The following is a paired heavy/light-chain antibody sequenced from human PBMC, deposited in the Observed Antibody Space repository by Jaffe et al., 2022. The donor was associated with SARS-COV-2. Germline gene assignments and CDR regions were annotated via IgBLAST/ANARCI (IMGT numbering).Heavy chain of an antibody. D-gene: IGHD2-2*02. V-gene: IGHV5-10-1*03. CDR2: IDPSDSYT. CDR3: ASKLYCSSSRCYNWETTYYYGMDV. Sequence: EVQLVQSGAEVKKPGESLRISCKGSGYNFTSYWIYWVRQMPGKGLEWMGRIDPSDSYTSYNPSFQGHVIISTDKSISTAYLQWSSLKASDTAMYYCASKLYCSSSRCYNWETTYYYGMDVWGQGTTVTVSS. J-gene: IGHJ6*02. CDR1: GYNFTSYW.
Light chain of an antibody. CDR3: QQYHSSPFT. Sequence: EIVLTQSPGTLSLSPGDRATLSCRASQTVGTNYLAWYQHRPGQAPRLLIYGASSRATGIPDRFSGSGSGTDFTLTINRLEPDDSAVYYCQQYHSSPFTFGPGTKVHIK. V-gene: IGKV3-20*01. CDR2: GAS. CDR1: QTVGTNY. J-gene: IGKJ3*01.